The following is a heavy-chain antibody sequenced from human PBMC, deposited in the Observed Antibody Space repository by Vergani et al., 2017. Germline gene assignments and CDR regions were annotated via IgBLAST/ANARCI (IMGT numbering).Heavy chain of an antibody. CDR2: IYVSGIT. V-gene: IGHV4-61*02. D-gene: IGHD4-23*01. Sequence: QVQLQESGPGLVKPSQTLSLTCTVSGASINNDFSYWHWIRQPAGKGLEWIGRIYVSGITDYNSSLQSRVYMSVDTSKHQFSLTLTSVTAADTAVYYCARDNKQLRPSAFDLWGQGTMVTVSS. CDR3: ARDNKQLRPSAFDL. J-gene: IGHJ3*01. CDR1: GASINNDFSY.